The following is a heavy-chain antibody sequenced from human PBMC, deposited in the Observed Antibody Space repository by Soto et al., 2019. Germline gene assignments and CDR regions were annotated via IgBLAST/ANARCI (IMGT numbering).Heavy chain of an antibody. CDR3: ARDLYCDNPRSSGLLYYCSGMDV. Sequence: ASVKVSCKASGDTFTSYGSSWVRQAPGQGLEWMGWISAYNGNTNYAQKLQGRVTMTTDTSTSTAYMELRSLRSDDTAVYYCARDLYCDNPRSSGLLYYCSGMDVWGQGTTDTVSS. J-gene: IGHJ6*02. CDR1: GDTFTSYG. CDR2: ISAYNGNT. D-gene: IGHD4-17*01. V-gene: IGHV1-18*01.